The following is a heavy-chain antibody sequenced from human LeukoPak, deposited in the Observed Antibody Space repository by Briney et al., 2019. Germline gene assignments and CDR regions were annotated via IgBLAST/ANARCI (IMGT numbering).Heavy chain of an antibody. V-gene: IGHV1-8*01. J-gene: IGHJ3*02. Sequence: ASVKVSCKASGYTFSSYDINWVRRATGQGLEWMGWMNPNSGNTGYAQKFQGRVTMTRNTSISTAYMELSSLRSEDTAVYYCARAFDWDHDAFDIWGQGTMLTASS. D-gene: IGHD3-9*01. CDR2: MNPNSGNT. CDR3: ARAFDWDHDAFDI. CDR1: GYTFSSYD.